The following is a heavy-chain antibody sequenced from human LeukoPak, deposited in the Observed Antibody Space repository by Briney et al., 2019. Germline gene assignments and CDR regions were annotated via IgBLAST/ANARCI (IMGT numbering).Heavy chain of an antibody. CDR2: INHSGST. J-gene: IGHJ6*03. D-gene: IGHD3-3*01. V-gene: IGHV4-34*01. CDR1: GGSFSGYY. Sequence: SETLSLTCAVYGGSFSGYYWSWIRQPPGKGLEWIGEINHSGSTNYNPSLKSRVTISVDTSKNQFSLKLSSVTAADTAVYYCARWPEGFAYMDVWGKGTTVTVSS. CDR3: ARWPEGFAYMDV.